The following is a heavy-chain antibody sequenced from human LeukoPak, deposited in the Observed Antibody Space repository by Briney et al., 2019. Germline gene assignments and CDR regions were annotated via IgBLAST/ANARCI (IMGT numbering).Heavy chain of an antibody. J-gene: IGHJ3*02. CDR3: ARDRYYDFWSGYSWAFDI. V-gene: IGHV3-23*01. D-gene: IGHD3-3*01. CDR2: ISGSGGST. Sequence: PGGSLRLSCAASGFTFSSYAMSWVRQAPGKGLEWVSAISGSGGSTYYADSVKGRFTISRDNSKNTLYLQMNSLRAEDTAVYYCARDRYYDFWSGYSWAFDIWGQGTMVTVSS. CDR1: GFTFSSYA.